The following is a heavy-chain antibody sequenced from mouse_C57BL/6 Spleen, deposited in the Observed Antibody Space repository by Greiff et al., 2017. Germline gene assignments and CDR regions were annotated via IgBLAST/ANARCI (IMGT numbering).Heavy chain of an antibody. J-gene: IGHJ3*01. V-gene: IGHV1-55*01. CDR1: GYTFTSYW. CDR2: IDPGSGST. D-gene: IGHD1-1*01. Sequence: QVQLQQPGAELVKPGASVKMSCKASGYTFTSYWITWVKQRPGQGLEWIGDIDPGSGSTNYNEKFKSKATLTVDTSSSTAYMQLSSLTSEASAVYYCAREDYYGSSSKAWFAYWGQGTLVTVSA. CDR3: AREDYYGSSSKAWFAY.